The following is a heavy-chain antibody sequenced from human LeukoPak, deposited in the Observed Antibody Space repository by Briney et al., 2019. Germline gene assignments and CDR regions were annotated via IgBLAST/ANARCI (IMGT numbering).Heavy chain of an antibody. CDR2: INPSGGST. CDR1: GYTFTSYY. J-gene: IGHJ5*02. CDR3: ARVVGPPNWFDP. D-gene: IGHD3-16*01. Sequence: ASVKVSCKASGYTFTSYYMHWVRQAPGQGLEWMGIINPSGGSTSYAQKFQGRVTMTRDTSISTAYMELSRLRSDDTAVYYCARVVGPPNWFDPWGQGTLVTVSS. V-gene: IGHV1-46*01.